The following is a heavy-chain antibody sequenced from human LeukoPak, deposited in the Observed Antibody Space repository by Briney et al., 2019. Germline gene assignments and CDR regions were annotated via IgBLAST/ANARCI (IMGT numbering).Heavy chain of an antibody. CDR3: ARHLGPTMYYDILTGSPYFDY. Sequence: GESLKISCKGSGYSFTSYWIDWVRQMPGKGLEWMGIIYPGDSDTRYSPSFQGQVTISADKSISTAYLQWSSLKASDTAMYYCARHLGPTMYYDILTGSPYFDYWGQGTLVTVSS. D-gene: IGHD3-9*01. CDR2: IYPGDSDT. V-gene: IGHV5-51*01. J-gene: IGHJ4*02. CDR1: GYSFTSYW.